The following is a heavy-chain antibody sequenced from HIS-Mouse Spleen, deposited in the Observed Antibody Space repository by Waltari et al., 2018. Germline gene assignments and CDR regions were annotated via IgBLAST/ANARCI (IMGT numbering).Heavy chain of an antibody. V-gene: IGHV4-39*07. CDR2: IYYSGST. CDR1: GGSISSSSYY. J-gene: IGHJ2*01. CDR3: AREIPYSSSWYDWYFDL. D-gene: IGHD6-13*01. Sequence: QLQLQESGPGLVKPSETLSLTCTVSGGSISSSSYYWGWIRQPPGKGLEWIGSIYYSGSTSYTPSRKSRVTISVDTSKNPCSLKLGSVTAADTAVYYWAREIPYSSSWYDWYFDLWGRGTLVTVSS.